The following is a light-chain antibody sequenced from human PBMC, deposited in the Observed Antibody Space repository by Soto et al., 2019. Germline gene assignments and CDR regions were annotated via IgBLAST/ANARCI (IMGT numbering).Light chain of an antibody. Sequence: QSVLTQPPSASGSPGQSVTISCTGTSSDVGGYNYVSWYQQHPGKAPRLVIFEVTKRPSGVPDRFSGSKSANTASLTVSGLQAEDEADYYCSSYAGTNHLVFGGGTQRTVL. CDR1: SSDVGGYNY. J-gene: IGLJ2*01. V-gene: IGLV2-8*01. CDR3: SSYAGTNHLV. CDR2: EVT.